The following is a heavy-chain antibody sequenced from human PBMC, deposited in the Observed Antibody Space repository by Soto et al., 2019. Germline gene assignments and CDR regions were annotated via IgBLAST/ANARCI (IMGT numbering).Heavy chain of an antibody. Sequence: PSETLSLTCTVSGGSISSSSYYWGWIRQPPGKGLEWFGSIYYSGSTYYNPSLKSRVTISVDTSKNQFSLKLSSVTAADTAVYYCARMSDCSSTSCYWNLDNWFDPWGQGTLVTVSS. CDR1: GGSISSSSYY. V-gene: IGHV4-39*01. CDR3: ARMSDCSSTSCYWNLDNWFDP. CDR2: IYYSGST. D-gene: IGHD2-2*01. J-gene: IGHJ5*02.